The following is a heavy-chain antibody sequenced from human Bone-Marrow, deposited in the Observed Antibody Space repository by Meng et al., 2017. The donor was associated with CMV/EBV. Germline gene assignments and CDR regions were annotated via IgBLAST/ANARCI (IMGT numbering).Heavy chain of an antibody. CDR3: ARGSNWFDP. CDR2: INSSSSYI. D-gene: IGHD3-10*01. CDR1: GFTFSSYS. V-gene: IGHV3-21*01. Sequence: GESLKISCAASGFTFSSYSMNWVRQAPGKGLEWVSSINSSSSYIYYADSVKGRFTISRDNAKNSLYLQMNSLRAEDTAVYYCARGSNWFDPWGQGTLVTVSS. J-gene: IGHJ5*02.